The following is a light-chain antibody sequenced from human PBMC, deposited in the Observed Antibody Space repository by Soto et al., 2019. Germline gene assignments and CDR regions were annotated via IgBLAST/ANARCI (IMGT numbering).Light chain of an antibody. V-gene: IGLV2-14*01. CDR3: SSYTSINTHVV. CDR1: SSDVGGYNY. Sequence: QSALTQPASVSGSPGQSITISCTGTSSDVGGYNYVSWYQQHPGKAPKLMIYEVSNRPSGVSNRFSGSKSGNTASLTISGLQAEDEADYYCSSYTSINTHVVFGGGTKL. CDR2: EVS. J-gene: IGLJ2*01.